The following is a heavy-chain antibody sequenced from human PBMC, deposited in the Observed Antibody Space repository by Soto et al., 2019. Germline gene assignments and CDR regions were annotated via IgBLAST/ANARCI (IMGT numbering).Heavy chain of an antibody. V-gene: IGHV1-18*04. J-gene: IGHJ5*02. CDR1: GYTFTRFG. CDR2: ISPYSGNT. D-gene: IGHD3-3*02. CDR3: AKTHTISSVCFDP. Sequence: HVELVQSGDEIRKHGASVTVSCNTAGYTFTRFGITCLRQAPGQGLEWMGWISPYSGNTKYSQTFQVRINISSDKSTSTVYMDLSGLISDDTAKYYFAKTHTISSVCFDPFGQGTLVTVSS.